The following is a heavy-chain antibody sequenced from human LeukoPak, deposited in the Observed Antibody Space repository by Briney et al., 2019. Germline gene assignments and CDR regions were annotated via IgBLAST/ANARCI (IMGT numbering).Heavy chain of an antibody. CDR3: AKRPFAHRDTVTTWNWFDP. V-gene: IGHV3-23*01. J-gene: IGHJ5*02. CDR1: GFTYSSYA. D-gene: IGHD4-17*01. Sequence: QSGGSLRLSCAASGFTYSSYAMSWVRQAPGKGPEWVSAISGSGGSTYYADSVKGRFTISRDNSKNTLYLQMNSLRAEDTAVYYCAKRPFAHRDTVTTWNWFDPWGQGTLVTVSS. CDR2: ISGSGGST.